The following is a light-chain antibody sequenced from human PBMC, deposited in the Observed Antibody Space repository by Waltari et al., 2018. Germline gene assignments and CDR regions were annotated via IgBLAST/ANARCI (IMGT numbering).Light chain of an antibody. Sequence: EIVLTQSPGTPSLSPGERAPLSCRASQSVSSSYLAWYQQKPGQAPRLLIYGASSRATGIPDRFSGSGSGTDFTLTISRLEPEDVAVYYCQQYGSSLWTFGQGTKVEIK. CDR2: GAS. CDR1: QSVSSSY. CDR3: QQYGSSLWT. J-gene: IGKJ1*01. V-gene: IGKV3-20*01.